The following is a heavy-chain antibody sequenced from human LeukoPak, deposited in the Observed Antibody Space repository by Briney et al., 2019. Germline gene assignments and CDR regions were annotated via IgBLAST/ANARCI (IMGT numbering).Heavy chain of an antibody. CDR3: ARAGANGIEAAGSLRY. D-gene: IGHD6-13*01. V-gene: IGHV4-59*01. Sequence: SSETLSLTCAVSGGSFSTYYWSWIRPPPGKGLEWIGFIYYTGTTNYNPSLKSRVTISVDTSKNQFSLKLSSVTAADTAVYYCARAGANGIEAAGSLRYWGQGTLVTVSS. J-gene: IGHJ4*02. CDR2: IYYTGTT. CDR1: GGSFSTYY.